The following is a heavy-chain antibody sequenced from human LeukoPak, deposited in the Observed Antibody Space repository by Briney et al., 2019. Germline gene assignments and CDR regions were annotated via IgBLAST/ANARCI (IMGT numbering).Heavy chain of an antibody. Sequence: ASVKVSCKTSGYTFTSDGISWVRQAPGQGLEWMGWIGTYKGNTNYAQMFQGRVTMTTDTSTSTAYTELKNLRSDDTAVYYCARTPGMVVVKTFYCMDVWGQGTTVTVSS. CDR3: ARTPGMVVVKTFYCMDV. CDR1: GYTFTSDG. D-gene: IGHD3-22*01. V-gene: IGHV1-18*01. CDR2: IGTYKGNT. J-gene: IGHJ6*02.